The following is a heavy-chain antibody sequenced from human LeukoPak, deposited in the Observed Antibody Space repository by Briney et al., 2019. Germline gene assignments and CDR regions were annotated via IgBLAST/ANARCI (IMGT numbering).Heavy chain of an antibody. Sequence: GRSLRLSCAASGFTFDDYAMHWVRHAPGKGLEWVSGISWNSGSIDYADSVKGRFTISRDNAKNSLYLQMNSLTAEDTAFYYCAKDKTFYYFYMDVWGKGTTVTVSS. V-gene: IGHV3-9*01. J-gene: IGHJ6*03. CDR3: AKDKTFYYFYMDV. CDR2: ISWNSGSI. CDR1: GFTFDDYA.